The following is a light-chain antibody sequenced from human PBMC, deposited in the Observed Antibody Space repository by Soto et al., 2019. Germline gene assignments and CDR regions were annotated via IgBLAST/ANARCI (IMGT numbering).Light chain of an antibody. CDR2: GAS. J-gene: IGKJ4*01. V-gene: IGKV3-20*01. CDR1: QSISSSY. Sequence: DIVLTQSPGTLSLSPGERATLSCRASQSISSSYLAWFQQKPGQSPRLLIYGASSRPTGIPDRFSGSGSGTDFTLAISRLEPEDCALYYCQQYGSPPFTFGGGTKVEIK. CDR3: QQYGSPPFT.